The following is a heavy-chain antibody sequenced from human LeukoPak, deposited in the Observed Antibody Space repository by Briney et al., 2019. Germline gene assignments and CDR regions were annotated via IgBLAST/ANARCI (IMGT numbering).Heavy chain of an antibody. CDR3: ARDYGDYVALGYFDL. J-gene: IGHJ2*01. D-gene: IGHD4-17*01. Sequence: ASVKVSCKASGYTFTSYGISWVRQAPGQGLEWMGIINPSGGSTSYAQKFQGRVTMTRDTSTSTVYMELSSLRSEDTAVYYCARDYGDYVALGYFDLWGRGTLVTVSS. CDR1: GYTFTSYG. V-gene: IGHV1-46*01. CDR2: INPSGGST.